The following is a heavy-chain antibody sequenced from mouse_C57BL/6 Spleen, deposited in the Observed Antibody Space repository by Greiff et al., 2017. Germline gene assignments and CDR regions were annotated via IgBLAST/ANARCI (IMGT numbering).Heavy chain of an antibody. CDR1: GYTFTSYW. Sequence: QVQLQQSGAELAKPGASVKLSCKASGYTFTSYWMHWVKQMPGQGQEWIGYINPSSGKTKYNQKFKDKATLTADKSSSTADMQLSSLTYEDSAVYYCARDWDVLWFAYWGQGTLLTVSA. CDR2: INPSSGKT. CDR3: ARDWDVLWFAY. D-gene: IGHD4-1*01. J-gene: IGHJ3*01. V-gene: IGHV1-7*01.